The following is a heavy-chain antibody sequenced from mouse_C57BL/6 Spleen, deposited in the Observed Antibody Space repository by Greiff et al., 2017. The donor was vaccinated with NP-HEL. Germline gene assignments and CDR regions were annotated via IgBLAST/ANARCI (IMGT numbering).Heavy chain of an antibody. J-gene: IGHJ1*03. CDR2: IAPNSGGT. CDR1: GYTFTSYW. V-gene: IGHV1-72*01. Sequence: QVQLQQPGAELVKPGASVKLSCKASGYTFTSYWMHWVKQRPGRGLEWIGRIAPNSGGTKYNEKFKSKATLTVDKPSSPAYMQLSSLTSEDSAVYYWARGGKSSHWYFDVWGTGTTVTVSS. CDR3: ARGGKSSHWYFDV. D-gene: IGHD1-1*01.